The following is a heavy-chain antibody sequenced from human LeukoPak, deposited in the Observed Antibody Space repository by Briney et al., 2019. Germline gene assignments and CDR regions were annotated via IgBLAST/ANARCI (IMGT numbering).Heavy chain of an antibody. V-gene: IGHV4-31*03. CDR2: IYYSGST. J-gene: IGHJ4*02. Sequence: PSETLSLTCTVSGGSISSGGYYWSWIRQHPGKGLEWIGYIYYSGSTYYNPSLKSRVTISVDTSKNQFSLKLSSVTAADTAVHYCAGTAGKHIVVVTAIDYWGQGTLVTVSS. CDR1: GGSISSGGYY. CDR3: AGTAGKHIVVVTAIDY. D-gene: IGHD2-21*02.